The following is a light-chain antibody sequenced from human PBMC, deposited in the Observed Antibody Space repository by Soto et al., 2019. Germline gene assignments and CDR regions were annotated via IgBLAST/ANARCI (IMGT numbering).Light chain of an antibody. V-gene: IGLV2-23*01. Sequence: QSALTQPASVSGSPGQSITISCTGTSSDVGSYNLDSWYQQHPGKAPKLMIYEGSKRPSGVSNRLSGSKSGNTASLTISGLQAEDEADYYCCSYAGSSTVFGGGTKLTVL. CDR3: CSYAGSSTV. CDR2: EGS. J-gene: IGLJ2*01. CDR1: SSDVGSYNL.